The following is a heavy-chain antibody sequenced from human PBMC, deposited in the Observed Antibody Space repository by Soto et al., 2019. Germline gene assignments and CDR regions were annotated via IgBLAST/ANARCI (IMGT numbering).Heavy chain of an antibody. D-gene: IGHD7-27*01. J-gene: IGHJ4*02. V-gene: IGHV4-61*03. CDR1: GVSVTSGSYY. Sequence: QVHLQESGPGLVKPSETLSLTCTVSGVSVTSGSYYWTWIRQTPGKVLEWIGYVHYTGSTNYNPSLKSRVTISIDTSKQYFSLKMTSVTAADTAVYYCARDFRGLGIRKQFDSWGQGTLVTVSS. CDR3: ARDFRGLGIRKQFDS. CDR2: VHYTGST.